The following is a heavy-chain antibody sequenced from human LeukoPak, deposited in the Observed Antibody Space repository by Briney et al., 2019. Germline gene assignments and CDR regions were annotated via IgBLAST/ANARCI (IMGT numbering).Heavy chain of an antibody. CDR1: GFTFSSYG. D-gene: IGHD2/OR15-2a*01. CDR3: ARDFTTEKYYYYYYGMDV. V-gene: IGHV3-30*03. J-gene: IGHJ6*02. Sequence: GGSLRLSCAASGFTFSSYGMHWVRQAPGKGLEWVAVISYDGSNKYYADSVKGRFTISRDNSKNTLYLQMNSLRAEDTAVYYCARDFTTEKYYYYYYGMDVWGQGTTATVSS. CDR2: ISYDGSNK.